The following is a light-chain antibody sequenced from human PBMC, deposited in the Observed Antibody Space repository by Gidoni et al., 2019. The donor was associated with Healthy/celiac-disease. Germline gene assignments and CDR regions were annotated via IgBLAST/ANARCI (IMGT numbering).Light chain of an antibody. V-gene: IGLV3-21*04. J-gene: IGLJ1*01. Sequence: SYVPTQPPSVSLAPGRTARITCGGNNIGSKSVHWYQQKPGQAPVLVIYYDSDRPSGIPERFSGSNSGNTATLTISRVEAGDEADYYCQVWDSSSDHPGVFGTGTKVAVL. CDR2: YDS. CDR1: NIGSKS. CDR3: QVWDSSSDHPGV.